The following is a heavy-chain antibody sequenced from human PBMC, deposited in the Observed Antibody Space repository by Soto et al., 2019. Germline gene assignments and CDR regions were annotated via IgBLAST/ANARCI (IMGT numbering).Heavy chain of an antibody. CDR3: ARVDYYDSSGYYGC. CDR1: GYTFTIYG. CDR2: ISGYNGNT. J-gene: IGHJ4*02. D-gene: IGHD3-22*01. Sequence: QVQLVQSGAEVKKPGASVKVSCKASGYTFTIYGISWVRQAPGQGLEWMGWISGYNGNTDYAQNLQDRVTLTTDASTSSVYMELRSLRSDDTAVYYCARVDYYDSSGYYGCWGQGNLITVSS. V-gene: IGHV1-18*04.